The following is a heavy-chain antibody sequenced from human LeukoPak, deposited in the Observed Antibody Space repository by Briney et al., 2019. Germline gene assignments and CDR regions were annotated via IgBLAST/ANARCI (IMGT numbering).Heavy chain of an antibody. CDR1: GYTFTTYG. CDR2: INPNSGGT. V-gene: IGHV1-2*02. Sequence: ASVKVSCKASGYTFTTYGISWVRQAPGQGLEWMGWINPNSGGTNYAQKFQGRVTMTRDTSISTAYMELSRLRSDDTAVYYCARDEFGASSSYFDYWGQGTLVTVSS. D-gene: IGHD6-6*01. CDR3: ARDEFGASSSYFDY. J-gene: IGHJ4*02.